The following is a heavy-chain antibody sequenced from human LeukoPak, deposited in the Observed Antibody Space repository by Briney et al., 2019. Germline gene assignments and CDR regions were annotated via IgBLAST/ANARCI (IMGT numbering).Heavy chain of an antibody. V-gene: IGHV1-2*02. D-gene: IGHD3-22*01. CDR2: INPNSGGT. CDR1: GYTFTGYY. Sequence: GASVTVSCKASGYTFTGYYMHWVRQAPGQGLEWMGWINPNSGGTNYAQKFQGRVTMTRDTSISTAYMELSRLRSDDTAVYYCVLGGSPYYYDSSGYQNDYWGQGTLVTVSS. CDR3: VLGGSPYYYDSSGYQNDY. J-gene: IGHJ4*02.